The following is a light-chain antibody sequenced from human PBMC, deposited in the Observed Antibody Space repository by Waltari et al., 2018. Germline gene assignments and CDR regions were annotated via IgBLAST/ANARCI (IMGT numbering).Light chain of an antibody. CDR1: QSISSW. V-gene: IGKV1-5*03. CDR3: QQDNSYWT. Sequence: DIQMTQSPSTLSASVGDRVTITCRASQSISSWLAWYQQKPGKAPKLLNYKASSLESGVPSRFSGSGSGTEFTLTISSLQPDDFATYYCQQDNSYWTFGQGTKVEIK. J-gene: IGKJ1*01. CDR2: KAS.